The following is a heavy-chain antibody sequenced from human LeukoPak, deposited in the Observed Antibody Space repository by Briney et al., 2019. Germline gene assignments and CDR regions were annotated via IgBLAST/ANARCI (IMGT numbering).Heavy chain of an antibody. D-gene: IGHD4/OR15-4a*01. Sequence: GGSLRLSCAASGVTFSSYAMNWVRQAPGKGLEWVAVISYDGSNKYYADSVKGRFTISRDNSKNTLYLQINSLRAEDTAVYYCARALVSPMVARFDYWGQGTLVTVSS. CDR1: GVTFSSYA. J-gene: IGHJ4*02. V-gene: IGHV3-30*04. CDR3: ARALVSPMVARFDY. CDR2: ISYDGSNK.